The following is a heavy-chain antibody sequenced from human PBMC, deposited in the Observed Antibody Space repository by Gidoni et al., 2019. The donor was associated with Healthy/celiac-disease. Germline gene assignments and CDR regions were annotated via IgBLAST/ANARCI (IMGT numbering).Heavy chain of an antibody. D-gene: IGHD5-12*01. CDR1: GFTFRSYA. Sequence: QVQLVESGGGVVQPGRSLRLSCAASGFTFRSYAMHWVRQAPGKGLEWVAVISYDGSNKYYADSVKGRFTISRDNSKNTLYLQMNSLRAEDTAVYYCARDVGQLRDGYRDDAFDIWGQGTMVTVSS. CDR2: ISYDGSNK. J-gene: IGHJ3*02. V-gene: IGHV3-30-3*01. CDR3: ARDVGQLRDGYRDDAFDI.